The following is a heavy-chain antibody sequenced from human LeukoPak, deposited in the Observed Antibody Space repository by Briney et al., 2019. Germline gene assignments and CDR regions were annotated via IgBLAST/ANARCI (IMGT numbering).Heavy chain of an antibody. J-gene: IGHJ4*02. CDR3: AKGEGLLPPTASDY. D-gene: IGHD3-3*01. CDR1: GFTFSSYA. Sequence: GGSLRLSCAASGFTFSSYAMSWVRQAPGEGLEWVSAISGSGGSTYYADSVKGRFTISRDNSKNTLYLQMNSLRAEDTAVYYCAKGEGLLPPTASDYWGQGTLVTVSS. V-gene: IGHV3-23*01. CDR2: ISGSGGST.